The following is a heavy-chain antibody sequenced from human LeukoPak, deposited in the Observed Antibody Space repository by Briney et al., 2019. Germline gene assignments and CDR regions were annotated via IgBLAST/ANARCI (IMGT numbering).Heavy chain of an antibody. CDR2: ISYDGNNK. D-gene: IGHD2-8*01. V-gene: IGHV3-30*18. CDR1: GFTFSSYG. Sequence: GGSLRLSCAASGFTFSSYGMHWVRQAPGKGLEWVAVISYDGNNKNYVDSVKGRVTISRDNSKNTLYLRMNSLRPEDTAVYYCAKSAGEGFCINGVCYSTDYFGDWGQGTLVTVSS. J-gene: IGHJ4*02. CDR3: AKSAGEGFCINGVCYSTDYFGD.